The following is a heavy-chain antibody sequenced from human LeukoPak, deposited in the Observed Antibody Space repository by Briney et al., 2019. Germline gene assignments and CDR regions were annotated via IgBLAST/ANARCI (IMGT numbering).Heavy chain of an antibody. J-gene: IGHJ5*02. V-gene: IGHV3-33*06. CDR2: IWYDGSSK. Sequence: GGSLRLSCAASGFTFSTYGMHWVRQAPGKGLEWVAVIWYDGSSKYYADSVEGRFTISRDNSKNTLYLQINSLRAEDTAVYYCAKSWRSLSWLLGWFDPWGQGTLVTVSS. D-gene: IGHD2-15*01. CDR1: GFTFSTYG. CDR3: AKSWRSLSWLLGWFDP.